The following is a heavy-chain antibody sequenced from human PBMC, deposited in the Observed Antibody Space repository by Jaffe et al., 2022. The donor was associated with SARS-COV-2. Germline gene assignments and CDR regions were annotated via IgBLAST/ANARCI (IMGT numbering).Heavy chain of an antibody. CDR3: VRGRDWYFDL. J-gene: IGHJ2*01. CDR1: GFTFSINA. Sequence: EEQLVESGGGLVQPGGSLRLSCAASGFTFSINAMNWVRQAPGKGLEWISYISSSSATIYYADSVKGRVTISRDNAKDSLDLQMNSLRDEDTAVYYCVRGRDWYFDLWGRGTLVTVSS. V-gene: IGHV3-48*02. CDR2: ISSSSATI.